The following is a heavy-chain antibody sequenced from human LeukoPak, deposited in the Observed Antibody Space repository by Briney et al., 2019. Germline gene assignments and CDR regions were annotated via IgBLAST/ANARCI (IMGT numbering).Heavy chain of an antibody. CDR3: ARESAYCSGGSCYFDY. V-gene: IGHV3-7*01. CDR1: GFTFSSYW. CDR2: IKQDGSEK. J-gene: IGHJ4*02. D-gene: IGHD2-15*01. Sequence: GGSLRLSCAASGFTFSSYWMSWVRQAPGKGLEWVANIKQDGSEKYYVDSVKGRFTIPRDNAKNSLYLQMNSLRAEDTAVYYCARESAYCSGGSCYFDYWGQGTLVTVSS.